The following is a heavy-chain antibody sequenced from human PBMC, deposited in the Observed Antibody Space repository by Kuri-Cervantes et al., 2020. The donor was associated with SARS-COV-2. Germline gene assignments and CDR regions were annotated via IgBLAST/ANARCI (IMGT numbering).Heavy chain of an antibody. V-gene: IGHV4-34*01. CDR3: ATGSQWLGYLDY. D-gene: IGHD6-19*01. Sequence: GSLRLSCAVYGGSFSDYYWSWVRQPPGKGLEWIGEINHSGNTNYDPSLKSRVTISIDTSKNQFSLKLSSVTAADTAVYYCATGSQWLGYLDYWGQGTLVTVSS. CDR1: GGSFSDYY. CDR2: INHSGNT. J-gene: IGHJ4*02.